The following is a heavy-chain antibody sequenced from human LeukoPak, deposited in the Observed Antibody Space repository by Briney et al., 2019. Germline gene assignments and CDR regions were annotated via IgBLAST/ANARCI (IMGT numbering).Heavy chain of an antibody. CDR1: GGSISSSSYY. CDR3: ARGLVVRGVMPRNRFDP. J-gene: IGHJ5*02. Sequence: SETLSPTCTVSGGSISSSSYYWGWIRQPPGKGLEWIGSIYYSGSTNYNPSLKSRVTISVDTSKNQFSLKLSSVTAADTAVYYCARGLVVRGVMPRNRFDPWGQGTLVTVSS. D-gene: IGHD3-10*01. V-gene: IGHV4-39*07. CDR2: IYYSGST.